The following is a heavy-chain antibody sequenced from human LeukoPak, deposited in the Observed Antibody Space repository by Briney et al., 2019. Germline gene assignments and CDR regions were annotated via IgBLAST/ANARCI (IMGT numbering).Heavy chain of an antibody. CDR3: ARGGSSSHYWYFDL. CDR2: MNPDSGNT. J-gene: IGHJ2*01. D-gene: IGHD6-6*01. Sequence: ASVKVSCKASGYTFTSYDIKWVRQATGQGLEWMGWMNPDSGNTGYAQKFQGRVTMTRNTSISTAYMELSSLRSEDTAVYYCARGGSSSHYWYFDLWGRGTLVTVSS. CDR1: GYTFTSYD. V-gene: IGHV1-8*01.